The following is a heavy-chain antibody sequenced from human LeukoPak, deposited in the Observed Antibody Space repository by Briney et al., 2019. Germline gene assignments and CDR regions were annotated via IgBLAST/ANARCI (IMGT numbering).Heavy chain of an antibody. Sequence: GGALGLSCAASGXTFSSYSVNRVRQAPGKGLEWVSSIISSSSYIYYADAVQSRCPHSRDNAKNSLYLQMNSLRAEDTAVYYCARDRSYGDYADYWGQGTLVTVSS. D-gene: IGHD4-17*01. CDR3: ARDRSYGDYADY. V-gene: IGHV3-21*01. CDR2: IISSSSYI. CDR1: GXTFSSYS. J-gene: IGHJ4*02.